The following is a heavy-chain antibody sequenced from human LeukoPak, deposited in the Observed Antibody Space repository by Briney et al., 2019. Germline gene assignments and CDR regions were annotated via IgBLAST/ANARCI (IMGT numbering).Heavy chain of an antibody. D-gene: IGHD2-15*01. CDR3: ARDLGGHLDY. CDR1: GYTFDNHG. CDR2: ITVYNGYT. Sequence: ASVKVSCKASGYTFDNHGISWVRQAPGQGLEWLGWITVYNGYTNYAQNFQGRVTMTTDTSTSTAYMELRSLRSDDTAVYYCARDLGGHLDYWGQGTLVTVSS. V-gene: IGHV1-18*01. J-gene: IGHJ4*02.